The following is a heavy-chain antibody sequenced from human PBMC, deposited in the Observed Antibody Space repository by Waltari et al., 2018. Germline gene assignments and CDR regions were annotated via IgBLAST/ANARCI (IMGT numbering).Heavy chain of an antibody. CDR1: GYSFSTYW. CDR2: SRAGEFQI. Sequence: EVQLVQSGAEVKKPGESLKISCKGSGYSFSTYWINWVRQMPGQGLEWMGSSRAGEFQIRYSPSFLGRVTFSADTSVGVAYLQLDSLKSSDTAMYYCAMTPHGSGGSCLDYWGQGTLVTVSS. V-gene: IGHV5-51*01. CDR3: AMTPHGSGGSCLDY. J-gene: IGHJ4*02. D-gene: IGHD2-15*01.